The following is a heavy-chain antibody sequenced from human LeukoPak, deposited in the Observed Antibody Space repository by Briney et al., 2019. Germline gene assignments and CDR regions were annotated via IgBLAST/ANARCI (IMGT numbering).Heavy chain of an antibody. CDR3: ARDGSNWYSCFDY. CDR1: GFTFSSYA. Sequence: PGGSLRLSCAASGFTFSSYAMHWVRQAPGKGLEWVAVISYDGSNKYYADSVKGRFTISRDNSKNTLYLQMNSLRAEDTAVYYCARDGSNWYSCFDYWGQGTLVTVSS. V-gene: IGHV3-30*04. CDR2: ISYDGSNK. D-gene: IGHD6-13*01. J-gene: IGHJ4*02.